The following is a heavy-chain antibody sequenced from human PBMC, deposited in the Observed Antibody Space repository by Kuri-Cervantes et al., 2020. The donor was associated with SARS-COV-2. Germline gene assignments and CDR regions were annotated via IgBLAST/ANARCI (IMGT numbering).Heavy chain of an antibody. J-gene: IGHJ4*02. V-gene: IGHV3-30-3*01. Sequence: SLNISCAAPGFNFSSYAMHWVRQAPGKGLEWVAVISYDGSNKYYADSVKGRFTISRDNSKNTLYLQMNSLRAEDTAVYYCARGPNCSGGSCYVGLLAYWGQGTLVTVSS. CDR1: GFNFSSYA. CDR3: ARGPNCSGGSCYVGLLAY. CDR2: ISYDGSNK. D-gene: IGHD2-15*01.